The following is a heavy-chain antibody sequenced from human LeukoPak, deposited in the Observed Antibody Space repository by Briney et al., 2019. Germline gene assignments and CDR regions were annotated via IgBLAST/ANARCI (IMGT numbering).Heavy chain of an antibody. CDR1: GDPISGYSDYTNYK. D-gene: IGHD5-12*01. CDR2: VYYSGST. Sequence: SETLSLTRTVSGDPISGYSDYTNYKWTWIRQPPGKGLEWLGYVYYSGSTNYNPSLRSRVIISVDTSKNQFSLKLTSVTAADTAVYYCAREYSGFDYWGQGTLVTVSS. V-gene: IGHV4-61*01. J-gene: IGHJ4*02. CDR3: AREYSGFDY.